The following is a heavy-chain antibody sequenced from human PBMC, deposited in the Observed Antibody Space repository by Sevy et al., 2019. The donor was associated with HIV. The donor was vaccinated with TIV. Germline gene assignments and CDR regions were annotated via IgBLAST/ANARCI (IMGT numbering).Heavy chain of an antibody. CDR2: ISSSGSSI. J-gene: IGHJ3*02. D-gene: IGHD2-21*02. CDR1: GFTFSSFS. V-gene: IGHV3-48*02. CDR3: ARASSPYCGGVCLYAFNI. Sequence: GGSLRLSCAASGFTFSSFSMNWVRQAPGKTLEWISYISSSGSSIYYADSVKGRFSISRDNAKRSLYLQMNSLRDEDTAVYYCARASSPYCGGVCLYAFNIWGQGTMVTVSS.